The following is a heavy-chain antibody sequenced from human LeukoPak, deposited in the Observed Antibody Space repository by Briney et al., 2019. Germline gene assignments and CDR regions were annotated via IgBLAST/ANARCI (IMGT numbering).Heavy chain of an antibody. CDR2: ISDDGRNK. Sequence: GGSLRLSCAASGFTFSSYGMHWVRQAPGKGLEWVAVISDDGRNKYYVDSVKGRFTISRDNFKNMLYLQMNSLRAEDTAVYFCAKEHSSSWYYFDSWGQGTLVTVSS. CDR1: GFTFSSYG. CDR3: AKEHSSSWYYFDS. D-gene: IGHD6-13*01. J-gene: IGHJ4*02. V-gene: IGHV3-30*18.